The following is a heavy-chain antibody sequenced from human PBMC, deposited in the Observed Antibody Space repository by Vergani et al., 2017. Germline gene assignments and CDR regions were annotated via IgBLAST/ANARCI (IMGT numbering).Heavy chain of an antibody. CDR3: AGSVTGTTVAVGWFDP. Sequence: QVQLVQSGAEVKKPGSSVKVSCKASGGTFSSYAISWVRQAPGQGLEWMGGIIPIFGTANYAQKFQGKVTITADESTSTAYMELSSLRSEDTAVYYCAGSVTGTTVAVGWFDPWGQGTLVTVSS. J-gene: IGHJ5*02. CDR2: IIPIFGTA. CDR1: GGTFSSYA. D-gene: IGHD1-20*01. V-gene: IGHV1-69*01.